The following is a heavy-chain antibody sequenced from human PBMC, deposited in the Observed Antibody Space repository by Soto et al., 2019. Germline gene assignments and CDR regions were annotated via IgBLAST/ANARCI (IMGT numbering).Heavy chain of an antibody. Sequence: EVHLLESGGGVVQPGGSLRLSCVASGFNFKKYAMAWVRQAPGEGLEWVSGISCCGGSTSYADSVKGRFSIARDNSKNKLSPQKNSRRVEDTAQYYSANADGEQWLVPHLDNWGQGTLVTVS. V-gene: IGHV3-23*01. D-gene: IGHD6-19*01. J-gene: IGHJ4*02. CDR3: ANADGEQWLVPHLDN. CDR1: GFNFKKYA. CDR2: ISCCGGST.